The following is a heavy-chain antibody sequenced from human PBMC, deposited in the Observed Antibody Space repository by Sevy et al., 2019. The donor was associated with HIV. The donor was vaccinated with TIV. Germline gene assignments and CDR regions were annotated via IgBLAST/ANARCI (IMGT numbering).Heavy chain of an antibody. Sequence: GGSLRLSCAASRFIFNDYGMHWVRQAPGKGLEWVAFIQYDGNDKYNADSMRGRFTISRDNSKNMLFLQMNSLRSGDTAMYYCAKNTAAAGAGGFDYWGQGTLVTVSS. V-gene: IGHV3-30*02. J-gene: IGHJ4*02. CDR1: RFIFNDYG. D-gene: IGHD6-13*01. CDR3: AKNTAAAGAGGFDY. CDR2: IQYDGNDK.